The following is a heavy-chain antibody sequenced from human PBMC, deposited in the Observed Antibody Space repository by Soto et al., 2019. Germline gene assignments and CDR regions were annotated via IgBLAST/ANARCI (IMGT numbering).Heavy chain of an antibody. J-gene: IGHJ5*02. CDR3: ARIPVVRGVIVDWFDP. CDR2: IFSNDEK. V-gene: IGHV2-26*01. Sequence: SGPTLVNPTHPLTLTCTFSGFSLSNARMGVSWIRQPPGKALEWLAHIFSNDEKSYSTSLKSRLTISKDTSKSQVVLTMTNMDPVDTATYYCARIPVVRGVIVDWFDPWGQGTLVTVSS. D-gene: IGHD3-10*01. CDR1: GFSLSNARMG.